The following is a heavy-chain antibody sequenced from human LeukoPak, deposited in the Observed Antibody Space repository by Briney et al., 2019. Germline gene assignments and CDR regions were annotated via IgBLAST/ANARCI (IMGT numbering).Heavy chain of an antibody. CDR1: GFTFSSYG. Sequence: GGSLRLSCAASGFTFSSYGMHWVRQAPGKGLEWVAVIWYDGSNKYYADSVKGRFTISRDNSKNTLYLQMNSLRAEDTAVYYCARVAVAGREYYFDYWGQGTLVTVSS. D-gene: IGHD6-19*01. CDR2: IWYDGSNK. CDR3: ARVAVAGREYYFDY. V-gene: IGHV3-33*08. J-gene: IGHJ4*02.